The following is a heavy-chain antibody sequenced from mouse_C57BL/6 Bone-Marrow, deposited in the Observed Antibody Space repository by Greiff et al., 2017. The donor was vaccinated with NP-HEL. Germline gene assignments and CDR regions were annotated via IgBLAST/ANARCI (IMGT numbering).Heavy chain of an antibody. D-gene: IGHD1-1*01. CDR1: GYTFTDYE. V-gene: IGHV1-15*01. CDR2: IDPETGGT. CDR3: TRGRYYDVDY. J-gene: IGHJ2*01. Sequence: VQLQQSGAELVRPGASVTLSCKASGYTFTDYEMHWVKQTPVHGLEWIGAIDPETGGTAYNQKFKGKAILTADKSSSTAYMELRSLTSEDSAVYCCTRGRYYDVDYWGQGTTLTVAS.